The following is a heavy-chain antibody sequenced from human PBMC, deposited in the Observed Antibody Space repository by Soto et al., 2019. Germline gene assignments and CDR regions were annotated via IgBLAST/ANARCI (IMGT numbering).Heavy chain of an antibody. Sequence: EVQLVGSGGGLVQPGGCLRLSCAASGFTFSSYDMHWVRQATGKGREWVSAIGSAGDTYYPGSVKGRFTISRENARNSLYLQMNSLRVEDTAVYYCASYPIGYCSGGSCQRDFLGQVTTVTVSS. D-gene: IGHD2-15*01. CDR2: IGSAGDT. CDR1: GFTFSSYD. J-gene: IGHJ6*02. CDR3: ASYPIGYCSGGSCQRDF. V-gene: IGHV3-13*01.